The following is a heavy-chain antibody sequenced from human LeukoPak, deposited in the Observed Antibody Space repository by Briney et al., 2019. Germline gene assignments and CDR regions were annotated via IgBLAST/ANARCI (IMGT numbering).Heavy chain of an antibody. CDR1: GYTFTGYY. CDR3: ARPGGYSGSYYAEY. CDR2: INPNSGGT. V-gene: IGHV1-2*02. J-gene: IGHJ4*02. Sequence: EASVKVSCKASGYTFTGYYMHWVRQAPGQGLEWMGWINPNSGGTNYAQKFQGRVTMTRDTSISTAYMELSRLGSDDTAVYYCARPGGYSGSYYAEYWSQGTLVTVSS. D-gene: IGHD1-26*01.